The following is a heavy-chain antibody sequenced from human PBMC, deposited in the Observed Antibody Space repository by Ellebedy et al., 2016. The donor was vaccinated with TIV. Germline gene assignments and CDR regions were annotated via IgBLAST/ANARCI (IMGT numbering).Heavy chain of an antibody. V-gene: IGHV5-51*01. J-gene: IGHJ5*02. D-gene: IGHD3-22*01. CDR2: IYPGDSDT. CDR3: VRGFGDYHDSTGFYYDH. CDR1: GYSLMSYW. Sequence: GESLKISCKASGYSLMSYWIGWVRQMPGKDLEWMGIIYPGDSDTRYSPSFQGQVTISADKSISTAYLEWRSLKASDTAMYYCVRGFGDYHDSTGFYYDHWGQGTLVTVSS.